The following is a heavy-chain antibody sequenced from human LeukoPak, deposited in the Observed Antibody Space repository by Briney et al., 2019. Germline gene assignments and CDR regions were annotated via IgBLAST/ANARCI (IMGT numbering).Heavy chain of an antibody. CDR2: IYYSGST. D-gene: IGHD6-19*01. CDR3: AALADIAVAGSGNWFDP. V-gene: IGHV4-59*12. Sequence: SETLSLTCTVSGGSISSYYWSWIRQPPGKGLEWIGYIYYSGSTNYNPSLKSRVTISVDKSKNQFSLKLSSVTAADTAVYYCAALADIAVAGSGNWFDPWGQGTLVTVSS. J-gene: IGHJ5*02. CDR1: GGSISSYY.